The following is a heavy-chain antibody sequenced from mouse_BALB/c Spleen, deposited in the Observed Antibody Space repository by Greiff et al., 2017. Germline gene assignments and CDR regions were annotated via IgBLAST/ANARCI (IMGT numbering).Heavy chain of an antibody. D-gene: IGHD1-2*01. CDR2: IDPENGNT. CDR1: GFNIKDYY. J-gene: IGHJ3*01. CDR3: APITTATAWFAY. Sequence: EVQLHPSGAELVRPGALVKLSCKASGFNIKDYYMHWVKQRPEQGLEWIGWIDPENGNTIYDPKFQGKASITADTSSNTAYLQLSSLTSEDTAVYYCAPITTATAWFAYWGQGTLVTGSA. V-gene: IGHV14-1*02.